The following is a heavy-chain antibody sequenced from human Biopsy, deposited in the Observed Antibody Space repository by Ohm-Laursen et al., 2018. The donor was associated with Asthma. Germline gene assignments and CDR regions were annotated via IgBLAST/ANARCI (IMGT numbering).Heavy chain of an antibody. V-gene: IGHV1-69*13. J-gene: IGHJ6*02. CDR1: GGTFSSYA. CDR3: ARDPHNSYLASLRTKFNYYYYGVDV. D-gene: IGHD1-7*01. Sequence: EASVKVSCNASGGTFSSYAISWVRQAPGQGLEWMGGIIPIFGTANYAQKFQGRVTITADESTSTAYMELSSLRSEDTAVYYCARDPHNSYLASLRTKFNYYYYGVDVWGQGTTVTVSS. CDR2: IIPIFGTA.